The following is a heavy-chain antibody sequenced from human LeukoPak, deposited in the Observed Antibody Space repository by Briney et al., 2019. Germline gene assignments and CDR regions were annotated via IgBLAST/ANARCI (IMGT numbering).Heavy chain of an antibody. J-gene: IGHJ4*02. CDR2: TYPGDSDT. CDR3: ARSYWSRVATIFPTLYYFDY. D-gene: IGHD5-12*01. V-gene: IGHV5-51*01. CDR1: GYRFTSYW. Sequence: GESLKISCKGSGYRFTSYWVGWVRQMPGKGLEWMGITYPGDSDTRYSPSLQGQVTISVDKSISTAYLQWSSLKASDTAMYYCARSYWSRVATIFPTLYYFDYWGQGTLVTVSS.